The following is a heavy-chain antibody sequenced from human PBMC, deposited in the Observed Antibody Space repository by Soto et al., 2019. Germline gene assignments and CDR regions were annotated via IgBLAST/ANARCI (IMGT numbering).Heavy chain of an antibody. CDR2: IIPIFGTA. D-gene: IGHD6-13*01. Sequence: GASVKVSCKASGGTFSSYAISWVRQAPGQGLEWMGGIIPIFGTANYAQKFQGRVTITADESTSTAYMELSSRRSEDTAVYYCARDDQQLGQNYFDYWGQGTLVTVSS. CDR1: GGTFSSYA. J-gene: IGHJ4*02. V-gene: IGHV1-69*13. CDR3: ARDDQQLGQNYFDY.